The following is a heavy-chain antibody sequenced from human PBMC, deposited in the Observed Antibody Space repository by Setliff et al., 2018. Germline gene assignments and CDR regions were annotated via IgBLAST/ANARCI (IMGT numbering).Heavy chain of an antibody. CDR1: GYTFTSYA. J-gene: IGHJ6*03. Sequence: ASVKVSCKASGYTFTSYAMHWVRQAPGQRLEWMGWINAGNANTKYSPEFQGRVTITRDTSASTAYMELSSLRSEDMAVYYCARGSSPSGYYYYMDVWGKGTTVTVSS. CDR2: INAGNANT. CDR3: ARGSSPSGYYYYMDV. V-gene: IGHV1-3*03. D-gene: IGHD6-13*01.